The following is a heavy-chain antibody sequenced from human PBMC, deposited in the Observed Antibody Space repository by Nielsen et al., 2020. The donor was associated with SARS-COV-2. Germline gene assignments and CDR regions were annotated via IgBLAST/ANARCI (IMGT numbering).Heavy chain of an antibody. Sequence: SETLSLTCTVSGGSISSYYWSWIRQPPGKGLEWIGYIYYSGSTNYNPSLKSRVTISVGTSKNQFSLKLSSVTAADTAVYYCARGYSSSYFDYWGQGTLVTVSS. CDR3: ARGYSSSYFDY. CDR1: GGSISSYY. V-gene: IGHV4-59*01. CDR2: IYYSGST. J-gene: IGHJ4*02. D-gene: IGHD6-6*01.